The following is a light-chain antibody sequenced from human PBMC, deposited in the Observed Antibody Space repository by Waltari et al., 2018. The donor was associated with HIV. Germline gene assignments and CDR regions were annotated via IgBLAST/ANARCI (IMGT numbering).Light chain of an antibody. CDR3: AVWDDSVNGYV. CDR1: SANIGKYV. CDR2: GRD. V-gene: IGLV1-44*01. Sequence: QSALTQPPSTSGTPGQRVPIPCSGSSANIGKYVVNWFQQVPGTAPKLLVSGRDQRPSGVPDRFSGSKSGTSGSLAISGLQSEDEGDYYCAVWDDSVNGYVFGTGTKVTVL. J-gene: IGLJ1*01.